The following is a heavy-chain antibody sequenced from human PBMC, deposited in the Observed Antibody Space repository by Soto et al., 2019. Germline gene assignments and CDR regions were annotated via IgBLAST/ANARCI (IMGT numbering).Heavy chain of an antibody. J-gene: IGHJ3*02. CDR2: ILPIFGTA. V-gene: IGHV1-69*15. D-gene: IGHD4-17*01. CDR1: GGTFSTSS. CDR3: ARGHEYGGNSDAFDI. Sequence: QVQLVQSGAEVKKPGSSVKVSCKASGGTFSTSSINWLRQAPGQRPEWMGNILPIFGTAHYGQKFQDRVTXTXXXSXXTAYMELRSLSSEDTAVYYCARGHEYGGNSDAFDIWGQGTVVTVSS.